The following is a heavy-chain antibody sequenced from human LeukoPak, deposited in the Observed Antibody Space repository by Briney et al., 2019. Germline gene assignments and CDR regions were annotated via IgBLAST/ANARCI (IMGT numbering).Heavy chain of an antibody. J-gene: IGHJ3*02. CDR2: ISYDGSNK. Sequence: GGSLRLSCAASGFTFSSYAMHWVRQAPGKGLEWVAVISYDGSNKYYADSVKGRFTISRDNSKNTLYLQMNSLRAEDTAVYYCARDSDAFDIWGQGTMVTVSS. V-gene: IGHV3-30-3*01. CDR3: ARDSDAFDI. CDR1: GFTFSSYA.